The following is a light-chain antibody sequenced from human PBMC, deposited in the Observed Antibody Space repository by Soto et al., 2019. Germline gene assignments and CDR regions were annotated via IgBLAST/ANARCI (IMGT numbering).Light chain of an antibody. CDR3: LKHTSYPYT. Sequence: DIQMTQSPSSLSASVGDRVTITCRASKDIRNDLGWQQQKPGKAPKRLIYAASSLQSGVPSRFSDSGSGTEFQLTINNLQTEDFASDYCLKHTSYPYTFGQGTKPEIK. CDR1: KDIRND. V-gene: IGKV1-17*02. CDR2: AAS. J-gene: IGKJ2*01.